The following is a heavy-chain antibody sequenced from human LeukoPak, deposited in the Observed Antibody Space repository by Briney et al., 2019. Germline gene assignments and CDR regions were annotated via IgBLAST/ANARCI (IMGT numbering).Heavy chain of an antibody. V-gene: IGHV3-23*01. Sequence: GGSLRLSCAASGFTFSSYAMSWVRQAPGKGLEWVSAISGSGGSTYYADSVKGRFTISRDNSKNTLYLQMNSLRAEDTAVYYCAREHYDSNGYFVGIAPWGQGTLVTVSS. D-gene: IGHD3-22*01. CDR2: ISGSGGST. CDR1: GFTFSSYA. J-gene: IGHJ5*02. CDR3: AREHYDSNGYFVGIAP.